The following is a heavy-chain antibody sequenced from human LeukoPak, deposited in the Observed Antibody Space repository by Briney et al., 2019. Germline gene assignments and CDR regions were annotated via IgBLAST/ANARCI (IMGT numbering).Heavy chain of an antibody. CDR1: GFTFSSYA. Sequence: QAGGSLRLSCAASGFTFSSYAMSWVRQAPGKGLEWVSAISGSGGSTYYADSVKGRFTISRDNSKNTLYLQMNSLRAEDTAVYYCAKGRGYSSSWYFDYWGQGTLVTVSS. CDR2: ISGSGGST. CDR3: AKGRGYSSSWYFDY. D-gene: IGHD6-13*01. V-gene: IGHV3-23*01. J-gene: IGHJ4*02.